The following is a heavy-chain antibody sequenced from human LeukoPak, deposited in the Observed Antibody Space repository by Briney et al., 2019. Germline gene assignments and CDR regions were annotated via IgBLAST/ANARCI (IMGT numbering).Heavy chain of an antibody. V-gene: IGHV3-21*01. D-gene: IGHD1-20*01. CDR3: ARVLDITGTIFDAFDI. CDR2: ISGGSTTYM. CDR1: GFTFSTYK. Sequence: GGSLRLSCAASGFTFSTYKMNWVRQAPGKGLEWVSSISGGSTTYMYYADSLKGRFTISRDNAKNSLYLQMDSLRAEDTAVYYCARVLDITGTIFDAFDIWGQGTMVTVSS. J-gene: IGHJ3*02.